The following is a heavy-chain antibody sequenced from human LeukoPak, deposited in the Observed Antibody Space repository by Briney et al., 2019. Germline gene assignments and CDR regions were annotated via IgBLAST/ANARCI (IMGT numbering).Heavy chain of an antibody. V-gene: IGHV1-18*01. CDR2: ISAYNGNT. J-gene: IGHJ3*02. D-gene: IGHD3-10*01. Sequence: ASVQVSCKASGYTFTSYGISWVRQAPGQGLEWMGRISAYNGNTVYAQKLQGRVTMTTDTSTSTAYMELRSLRSDDTAVYYCARVTQVYYYGSGSPSLGGFDIWGQGTMVTVSS. CDR3: ARVTQVYYYGSGSPSLGGFDI. CDR1: GYTFTSYG.